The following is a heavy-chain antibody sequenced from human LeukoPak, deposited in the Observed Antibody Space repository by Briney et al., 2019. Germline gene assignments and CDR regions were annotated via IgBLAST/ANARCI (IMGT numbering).Heavy chain of an antibody. J-gene: IGHJ1*01. CDR1: GGSTSSYY. V-gene: IGHV4-59*01. Sequence: SETLSLTCTVSGGSTSSYYWSWIRQPPGKGLEWIGYIYYSGSTNYNPSLESRVTISVDTSKNQFSLKLSSVTAADTAVYYCARVRSSSRPLIAEYFQHWGQGTLVTVSS. D-gene: IGHD6-13*01. CDR2: IYYSGST. CDR3: ARVRSSSRPLIAEYFQH.